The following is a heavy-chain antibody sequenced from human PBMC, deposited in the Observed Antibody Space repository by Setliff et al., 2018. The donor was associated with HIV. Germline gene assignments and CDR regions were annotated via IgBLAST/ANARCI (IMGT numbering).Heavy chain of an antibody. CDR1: GFTFSTYN. D-gene: IGHD3-3*01. Sequence: PSETLSLSCAASGFTFSTYNMYWVRQAPGKGLEWVSSSSSRNGYIYYADSVKGRFTISRDNAKNSLYLQMNSLRAEDTAVYYCARDAFTETYNFWSGPGYWGQGTLVTVSS. CDR2: SSSRNGYI. J-gene: IGHJ4*02. CDR3: ARDAFTETYNFWSGPGY. V-gene: IGHV3-21*01.